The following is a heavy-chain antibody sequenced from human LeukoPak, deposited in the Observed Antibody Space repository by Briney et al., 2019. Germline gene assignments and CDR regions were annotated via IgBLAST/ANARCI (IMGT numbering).Heavy chain of an antibody. V-gene: IGHV4-34*01. CDR3: ASISQDSSSSNYYGMDV. CDR1: GGSFSGYY. J-gene: IGHJ6*02. CDR2: INHSGST. Sequence: SETLSLTCAVYGGSFSGYYWSWIRQPPGKGLEWIGEINHSGSTNCNPSLKSRVTISVDTSKNQFSLKLSSVTAADTAVYYCASISQDSSSSNYYGMDVWGQGTTVTVSS. D-gene: IGHD6-6*01.